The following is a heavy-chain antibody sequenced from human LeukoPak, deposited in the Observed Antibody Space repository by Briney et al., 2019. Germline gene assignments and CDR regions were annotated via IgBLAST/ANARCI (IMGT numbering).Heavy chain of an antibody. V-gene: IGHV3-48*03. Sequence: GGSLRLSCAASGFTFSSYEMNWVRQAPGKGLEWVSYISSSGSTMYYADSVKGRFTISRDNAKNSLYLQMNILRAEDTAVFYCARIFDSSGYPDDAFDIWGQGTMVTVSS. CDR2: ISSSGSTM. J-gene: IGHJ3*02. CDR1: GFTFSSYE. CDR3: ARIFDSSGYPDDAFDI. D-gene: IGHD3-22*01.